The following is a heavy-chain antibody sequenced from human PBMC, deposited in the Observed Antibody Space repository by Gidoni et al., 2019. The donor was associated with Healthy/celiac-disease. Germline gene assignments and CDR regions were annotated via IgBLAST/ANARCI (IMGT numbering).Heavy chain of an antibody. J-gene: IGHJ3*02. CDR2: INSDGSST. V-gene: IGHV3-74*01. CDR3: ARIEYSSPFDI. CDR1: GFTFSRYW. D-gene: IGHD6-6*01. Sequence: EVQLVESGGGLVQPGGSLRLSCAASGFTFSRYWMHWVRQAPGKGLVWVSRINSDGSSTSCADSVKGRFTISRDNAKNTLYLQMNSLRAEDTAVYYCARIEYSSPFDIWGQGTMVTVSS.